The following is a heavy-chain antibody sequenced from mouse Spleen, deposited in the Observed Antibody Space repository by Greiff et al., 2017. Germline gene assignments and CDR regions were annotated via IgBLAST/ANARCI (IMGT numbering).Heavy chain of an antibody. CDR3: ARGYYYGSSYDYFDY. CDR1: GLSLTSYG. J-gene: IGHJ2*01. Sequence: VHLVESGPGLVAPSQSLSITCTVSGLSLTSYGVHWVRQPPGKGLEWLGVIWAGGSTNYNSALMSRLSISKDNSKSQVFLKMNSLQTDDTAMYYCARGYYYGSSYDYFDYWGQGTTLTVSS. D-gene: IGHD1-1*01. V-gene: IGHV2-9*02. CDR2: IWAGGST.